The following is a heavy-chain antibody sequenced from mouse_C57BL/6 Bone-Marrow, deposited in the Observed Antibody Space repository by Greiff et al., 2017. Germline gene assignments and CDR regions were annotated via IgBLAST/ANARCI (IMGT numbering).Heavy chain of an antibody. V-gene: IGHV3-6*01. CDR1: GYSITSGYY. Sequence: EVQLQQSGPGLVKPSQSLSLTCSVTGYSITSGYYWNWIRQFPGNKLEWMGYISYDGSNNYNPSLKNRIPITRDTSKNQFFLKLNSVTTEETATYYCAREPFAYWGQGTLVTVTA. CDR3: AREPFAY. CDR2: ISYDGSN. J-gene: IGHJ3*01.